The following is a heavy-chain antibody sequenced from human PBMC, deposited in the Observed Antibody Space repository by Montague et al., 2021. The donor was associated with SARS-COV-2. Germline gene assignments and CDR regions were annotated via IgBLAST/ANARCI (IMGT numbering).Heavy chain of an antibody. CDR2: INHSGST. J-gene: IGHJ4*02. D-gene: IGHD3-22*01. V-gene: IGHV4-34*01. CDR3: ARATVDINKILVVITSVNHGCDY. Sequence: SETLSLTCAVYGGSFSGYYWTWIRQSPGKGLEWIGEINHSGSTNYSPSLESRVAISVDTSKNQFSLKLNSVTAADTAIYYCARATVDINKILVVITSVNHGCDYWGQGTLVTVSP. CDR1: GGSFSGYY.